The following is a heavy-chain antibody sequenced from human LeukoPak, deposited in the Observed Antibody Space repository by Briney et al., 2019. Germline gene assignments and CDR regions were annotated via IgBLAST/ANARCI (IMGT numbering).Heavy chain of an antibody. Sequence: GGSLRLSCAAPGFTFTSYGMHWVRQAPGKGLEWVAFIQYDGSDKYYTDSVKGRFIISRDNSKNTLYLQMNSLRPEDTALYYCARERVLYDILTGYYKEFDPWGQGTLVTVSS. CDR1: GFTFTSYG. CDR2: IQYDGSDK. D-gene: IGHD3-9*01. J-gene: IGHJ5*02. V-gene: IGHV3-30*02. CDR3: ARERVLYDILTGYYKEFDP.